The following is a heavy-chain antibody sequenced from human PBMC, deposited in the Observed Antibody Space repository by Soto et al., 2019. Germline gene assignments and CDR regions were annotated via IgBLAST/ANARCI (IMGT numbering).Heavy chain of an antibody. D-gene: IGHD6-13*01. CDR3: ARLQPGAGASVLTFDY. CDR2: IDPSDSYT. J-gene: IGHJ4*02. Sequence: EVQLVQSGAEVKKPGESLRISCKGSGYSFTSYWISWVRQMPGKGLEWKGRIDPSDSYTNYSPSFQGHVTISADTSSXXADLQWSSLDASHTAMYYCARLQPGAGASVLTFDYWGQGALVTVAS. V-gene: IGHV5-10-1*01. CDR1: GYSFTSYW.